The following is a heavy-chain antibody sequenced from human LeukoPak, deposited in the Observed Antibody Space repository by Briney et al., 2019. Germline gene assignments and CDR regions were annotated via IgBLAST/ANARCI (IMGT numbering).Heavy chain of an antibody. Sequence: SETLFLTCTVSGGSISSYYWSWMRQPAGKGLERIGRVYTSGSTNYNPSLKSRVTMSVDTSKNQFSLKLSSVTAADTAVYYCARDWYYYDSSGYYWFDPWGQGTLVTVSS. D-gene: IGHD3-22*01. CDR1: GGSISSYY. V-gene: IGHV4-4*07. CDR2: VYTSGST. J-gene: IGHJ5*02. CDR3: ARDWYYYDSSGYYWFDP.